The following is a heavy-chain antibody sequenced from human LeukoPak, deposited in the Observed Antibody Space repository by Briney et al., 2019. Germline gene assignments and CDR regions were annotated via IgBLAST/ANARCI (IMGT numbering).Heavy chain of an antibody. Sequence: SETLSLTCTVSGGSISSYYWSWIRQPPGKGLEWIGYIYYSGSTNYNPSLESRVTISVDTSKNQFSLKLCSVTAADTAVYYCARQWSIAAAGTQGWFDPWGQGTLVTVSS. CDR1: GGSISSYY. J-gene: IGHJ5*02. CDR3: ARQWSIAAAGTQGWFDP. CDR2: IYYSGST. V-gene: IGHV4-59*08. D-gene: IGHD6-13*01.